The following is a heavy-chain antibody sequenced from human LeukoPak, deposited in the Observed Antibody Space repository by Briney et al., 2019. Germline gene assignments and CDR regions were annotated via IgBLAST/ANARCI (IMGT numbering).Heavy chain of an antibody. Sequence: SETLSLTCTVSGGSISSYYWSWIRQPPGKGLEWIGYIYYSGSTNYNPSLKSRVTMSVDTSKNQFSLKLSSVTAADTAVYYCARDNYYYDSSGYPLDYWGQGTLVTVSS. D-gene: IGHD3-22*01. CDR3: ARDNYYYDSSGYPLDY. J-gene: IGHJ4*02. CDR1: GGSISSYY. V-gene: IGHV4-59*12. CDR2: IYYSGST.